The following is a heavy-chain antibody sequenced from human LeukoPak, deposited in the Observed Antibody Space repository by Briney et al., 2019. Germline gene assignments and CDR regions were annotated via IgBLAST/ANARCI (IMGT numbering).Heavy chain of an antibody. V-gene: IGHV1-46*01. CDR1: VYTFTPYY. CDR2: INPSGGGT. CDR3: AREWPNTYWFDR. D-gene: IGHD1/OR15-1a*01. J-gene: IGHJ5*02. Sequence: ASVPVSFLASVYTFTPYYIHWVRPAPGQGREWLGIINPSGGGTIYAQKFQGRFTMTRDTSTSTVYMELSSLTSEDTAVYYCAREWPNTYWFDRWGQGTLVTVS.